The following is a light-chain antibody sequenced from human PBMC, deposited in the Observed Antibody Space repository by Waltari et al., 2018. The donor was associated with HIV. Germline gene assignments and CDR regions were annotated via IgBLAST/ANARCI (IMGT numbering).Light chain of an antibody. CDR2: DKN. CDR3: ATWARSLSRVI. V-gene: IGLV1-51*01. Sequence: QSVLTQPPSVSAAPRQKVTISCSGTSSNIGNNFVSWYQQLPGTDPKLLIYDKNTCPSGLPDRVSGSKSGTSAPLGITGLQTGDEADYFCATWARSLSRVIFGGGTRLTVL. J-gene: IGLJ2*01. CDR1: SSNIGNNF.